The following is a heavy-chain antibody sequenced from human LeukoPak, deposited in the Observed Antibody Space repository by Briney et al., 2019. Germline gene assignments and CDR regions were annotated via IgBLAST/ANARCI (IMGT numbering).Heavy chain of an antibody. CDR1: GFTFSSYG. V-gene: IGHV3-43*02. J-gene: IGHJ4*02. CDR2: ISWDGGVT. D-gene: IGHD5-24*01. Sequence: GGSLRLSCAASGFTFSSYGMHWVRQAPGKGLAWVSLISWDGGVTKYAGSVKGRFTISRDNTKKSLYLQMNSLRTEDTALYYCAKSDHRGDGFNYDYWGQGTLVTVSS. CDR3: AKSDHRGDGFNYDY.